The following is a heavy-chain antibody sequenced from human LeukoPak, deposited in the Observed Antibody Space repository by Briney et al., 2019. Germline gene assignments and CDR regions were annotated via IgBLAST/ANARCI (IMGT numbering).Heavy chain of an antibody. CDR1: GFTFSSYS. CDR2: ISSSSSTI. D-gene: IGHD1-26*01. V-gene: IGHV3-48*01. Sequence: GGSLRLSCAASGFTFSSYSMNWVRQAPGKGLEWVSYISSSSSTIYYADSVKGRFTISRDNSKNTLYLQMNSLRAEDTAVYYCARETRGSYVPGLDSWGQGTLVTVSS. CDR3: ARETRGSYVPGLDS. J-gene: IGHJ5*01.